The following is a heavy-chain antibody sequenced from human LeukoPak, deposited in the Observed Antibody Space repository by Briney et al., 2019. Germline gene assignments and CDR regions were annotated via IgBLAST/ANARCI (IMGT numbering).Heavy chain of an antibody. CDR1: EFTFGTYA. V-gene: IGHV3-23*01. Sequence: GGPWSLSFEALEFTFGTYAMSWVRQAPGKGRDWSSPISGSGGDTYYADSVKGRFTISRDNSENTLYLQMISLRAEDTAVYYCAKDKRYFSGWYGFDYWGQGTLVTVSS. CDR2: ISGSGGDT. CDR3: AKDKRYFSGWYGFDY. J-gene: IGHJ4*02. D-gene: IGHD6-19*01.